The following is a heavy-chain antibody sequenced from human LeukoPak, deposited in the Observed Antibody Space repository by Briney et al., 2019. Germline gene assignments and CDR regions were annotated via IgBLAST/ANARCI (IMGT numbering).Heavy chain of an antibody. J-gene: IGHJ1*01. CDR2: ISSSSSYI. CDR1: GFTFTSYA. Sequence: GGSLRLSCAASGFTFTSYAMSWVRQAPGKGLEWVSSISSSSSYIYYADSVKGRFTISRDNAKNSLYLQMNSLRAEDTAVYYCAVSHTVTTGYFQHWGQGTLVTVSS. V-gene: IGHV3-21*01. D-gene: IGHD4-17*01. CDR3: AVSHTVTTGYFQH.